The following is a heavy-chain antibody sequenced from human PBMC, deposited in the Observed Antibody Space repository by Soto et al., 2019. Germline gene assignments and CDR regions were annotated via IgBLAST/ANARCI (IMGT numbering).Heavy chain of an antibody. CDR3: AKDSSSSWWGDYYYGMDV. CDR1: GFTFSSYG. D-gene: IGHD6-13*01. V-gene: IGHV3-30*18. CDR2: ISYDGSNK. Sequence: GGSLRLSCAASGFTFSSYGMHWVRQAPGKGLEWVAVISYDGSNKYYADSVKGRFTISRDNSKNTLYLQMNSLRAEDTAVYYCAKDSSSSWWGDYYYGMDVWGQGTAVTVSS. J-gene: IGHJ6*02.